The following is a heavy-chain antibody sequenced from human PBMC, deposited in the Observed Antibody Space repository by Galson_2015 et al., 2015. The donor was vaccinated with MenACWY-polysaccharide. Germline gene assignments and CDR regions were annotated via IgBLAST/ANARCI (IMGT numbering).Heavy chain of an antibody. CDR2: IYWDDDK. D-gene: IGHD3-22*01. CDR3: AHRPVYDTTGRAFDI. V-gene: IGHV2-5*02. J-gene: IGHJ3*02. CDR1: GFSLSTSGVG. Sequence: PAQVKPPQTLTLTCTFSGFSLSTSGVGVGWIRQPPGKALEWLGMIYWDDDKRYSPSLRSRLTITKDTAKNQVVLTMTNMDPVDTATYYCAHRPVYDTTGRAFDIWGLGTMVTVSS.